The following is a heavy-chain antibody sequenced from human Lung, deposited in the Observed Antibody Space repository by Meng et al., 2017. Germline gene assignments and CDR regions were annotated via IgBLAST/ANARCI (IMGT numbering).Heavy chain of an antibody. J-gene: IGHJ4*02. D-gene: IGHD3-22*01. CDR2: IYWDDDK. Sequence: QIPLKEPGPTLVKPTQTLTLTCTFSGFSLSTSGVGVGWIRQPPGKALEWLALIYWDDDKRYSPSLKSRLTITKDTSKNQVVLTMTNMDPVDTATYHCAHIVLYDSYDYWGQGTLVTVSS. V-gene: IGHV2-5*02. CDR3: AHIVLYDSYDY. CDR1: GFSLSTSGVG.